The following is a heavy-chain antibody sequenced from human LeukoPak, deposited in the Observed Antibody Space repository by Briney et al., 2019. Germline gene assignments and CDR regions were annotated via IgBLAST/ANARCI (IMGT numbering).Heavy chain of an antibody. D-gene: IGHD3-10*01. J-gene: IGHJ6*04. V-gene: IGHV4-59*01. CDR3: AGDTYYYGSGSYHSSVIGDV. CDR2: IYYSGST. Sequence: RASETLSLTCTVSGGSISSYYWSWIRQPPGKGLEWIGYIYYSGSTNYNPSLKSRVTISVDTSKNQFSLKLSSVTAADTAVYYCAGDTYYYGSGSYHSSVIGDVWGKGTTVTISS. CDR1: GGSISSYY.